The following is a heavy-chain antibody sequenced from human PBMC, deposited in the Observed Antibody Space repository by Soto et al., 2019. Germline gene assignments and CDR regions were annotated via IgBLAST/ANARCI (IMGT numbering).Heavy chain of an antibody. D-gene: IGHD3-3*01. V-gene: IGHV5-51*01. CDR2: IYPGDSDT. CDR1: GYTFNTNW. CDR3: ARLLRFPNYYMDV. Sequence: GESLKISCKGSGYTFNTNWIGWVRQMPGKGLEWMGIIYPGDSDTRYSPSFQGQVTVSADKSINTAYLQWSSLKASDTAMYFCARLLRFPNYYMDVWGKGTTVTV. J-gene: IGHJ6*03.